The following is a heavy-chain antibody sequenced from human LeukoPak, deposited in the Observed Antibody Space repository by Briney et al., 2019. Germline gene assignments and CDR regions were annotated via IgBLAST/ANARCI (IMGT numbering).Heavy chain of an antibody. CDR3: ARGGPNSYYFDY. CDR2: VNPNRNNT. D-gene: IGHD4/OR15-4a*01. Sequence: ASVKVSCKASGYTFTSYDINWVRQATGQGLEWMGWVNPNRNNTGYAQKFQGRVTMTRNTSISTAYMELSSLRSEDTAVYYCARGGPNSYYFDYWGQGTLVTVSS. V-gene: IGHV1-8*01. J-gene: IGHJ4*02. CDR1: GYTFTSYD.